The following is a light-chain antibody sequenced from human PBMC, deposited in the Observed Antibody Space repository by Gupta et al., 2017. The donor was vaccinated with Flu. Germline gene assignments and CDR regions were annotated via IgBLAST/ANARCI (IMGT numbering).Light chain of an antibody. J-gene: IGLJ3*02. V-gene: IGLV2-14*01. CDR2: EVT. CDR1: SSDIGYNNH. Sequence: ITISCTGTSSDIGYNNHVSWYQQHPGTAPKLIIYEVTNRPSGVSSRFSGSKSDNTASLTISGLQAEDEADYYCSSYTDSSTWLFGGGTKLTVL. CDR3: SSYTDSSTWL.